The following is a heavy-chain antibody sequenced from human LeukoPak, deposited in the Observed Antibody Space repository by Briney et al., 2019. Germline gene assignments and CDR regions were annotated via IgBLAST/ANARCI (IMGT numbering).Heavy chain of an antibody. D-gene: IGHD1-1*01. CDR3: ARLWRAAIDY. J-gene: IGHJ4*02. CDR2: FYYSGST. V-gene: IGHV4-39*01. CDR1: GGSISSYY. Sequence: SETLSLTCTVSGGSISSYYWGWIRQPPGKGLEWIGSFYYSGSTYYNPSLKSRVTISADTSKNQFSLNLSSVTAADTAVYYCARLWRAAIDYGGQGILVTVSS.